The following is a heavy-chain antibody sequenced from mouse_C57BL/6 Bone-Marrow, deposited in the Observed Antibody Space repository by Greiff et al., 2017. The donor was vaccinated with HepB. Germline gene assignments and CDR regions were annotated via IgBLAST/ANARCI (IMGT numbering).Heavy chain of an antibody. V-gene: IGHV10-1*01. J-gene: IGHJ4*01. CDR1: GFSFNTYA. CDR3: VRHGYYGSSPYYAMDY. CDR2: IRSKSNNYAT. D-gene: IGHD1-1*01. Sequence: EVQRVESGGGLVQPKGSLKLSCAASGFSFNTYAMNWVRQAPGKGLEWVARIRSKSNNYATYYADSVKDRFTISRDDSESMLYLQMNNLKTEDTAMYYCVRHGYYGSSPYYAMDYWGQGTSVTVSS.